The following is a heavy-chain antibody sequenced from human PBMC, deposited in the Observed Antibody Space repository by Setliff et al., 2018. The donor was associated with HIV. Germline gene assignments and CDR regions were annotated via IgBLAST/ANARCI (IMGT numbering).Heavy chain of an antibody. CDR3: ARDYYGDSRVKAFDI. D-gene: IGHD4-17*01. CDR1: GFTFSSYW. V-gene: IGHV3-7*01. Sequence: GGSLSLSCAASGFTFSSYWMSWVRQGPGKGLEFVANINQDGSDIHYGDSVKGRFTISRDNTENSLYLQMNSLRAEDSALYYCARDYYGDSRVKAFDIWGQGTKVTVSS. CDR2: INQDGSDI. J-gene: IGHJ3*02.